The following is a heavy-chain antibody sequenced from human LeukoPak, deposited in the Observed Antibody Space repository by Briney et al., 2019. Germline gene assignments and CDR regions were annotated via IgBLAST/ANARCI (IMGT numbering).Heavy chain of an antibody. D-gene: IGHD3-10*01. J-gene: IGHJ4*02. V-gene: IGHV4-34*01. CDR2: INHSGST. CDR3: ASRRGGRDY. CDR1: GGSISGFY. Sequence: NTSETLSLTCTVSGGSISGFYWSWIRQPPGKGLEWIGEINHSGSTNYNPSLKSRVTISVDTSKNQFSLKLSSVTAADTAVYYCASRRGGRDYWGQGTLVTVSS.